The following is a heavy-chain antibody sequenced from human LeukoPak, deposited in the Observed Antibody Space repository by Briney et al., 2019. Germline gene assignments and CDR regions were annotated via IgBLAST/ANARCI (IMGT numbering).Heavy chain of an antibody. D-gene: IGHD6-13*01. CDR1: GYTFTSYG. J-gene: IGHJ4*02. CDR3: ARVMYSSRAVDY. Sequence: ASVKVSCKASGYTFTSYGISWVRRAPGQGLEWMGWISAYNGNTNYAQKLQGRVTMTTDTSTSTAYMELRSLRSDDAAVYYCARVMYSSRAVDYWGQGTLVTVSS. CDR2: ISAYNGNT. V-gene: IGHV1-18*01.